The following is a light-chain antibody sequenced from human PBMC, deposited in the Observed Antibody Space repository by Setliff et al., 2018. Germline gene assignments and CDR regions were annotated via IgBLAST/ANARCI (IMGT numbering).Light chain of an antibody. CDR3: SSYAGSNNPYV. CDR1: SSNIGSNT. Sequence: QSVLTQPPSASGTPGQRVTISCSGSSSNIGSNTVNWYQQLPGTATKLLIYSNNQRPSGVPDRFSGSKSGTSASLAISGLQSEDEADYYCSSYAGSNNPYVFGTGTKVTVL. J-gene: IGLJ1*01. CDR2: SNN. V-gene: IGLV1-44*01.